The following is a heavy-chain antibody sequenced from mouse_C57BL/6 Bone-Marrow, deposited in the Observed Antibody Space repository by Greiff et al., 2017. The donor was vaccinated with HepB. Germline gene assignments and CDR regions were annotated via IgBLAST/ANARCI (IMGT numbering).Heavy chain of an antibody. Sequence: VQLQQSGAELVKPGASVKLSCTASGFNIKDYYMHWVKQRTEKGLEWIGRIDPEDGDTKYAPKFQGKATITADTSSNTAYLQLSSLTSEDTAVYYCARSVGWLLRWFAYWGQGTLVTVSA. CDR3: ARSVGWLLRWFAY. V-gene: IGHV14-2*01. CDR1: GFNIKDYY. J-gene: IGHJ3*01. D-gene: IGHD2-3*01. CDR2: IDPEDGDT.